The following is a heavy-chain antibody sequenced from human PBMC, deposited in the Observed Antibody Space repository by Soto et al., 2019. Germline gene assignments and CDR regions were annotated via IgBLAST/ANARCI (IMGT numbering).Heavy chain of an antibody. CDR3: ARNAEAAIGYYYYGMDV. J-gene: IGHJ6*02. CDR2: IYHSGST. V-gene: IGHV4-4*02. CDR1: GGSISSSNW. D-gene: IGHD2-2*01. Sequence: SETLSLTCAVSGGSISSSNWWSWVRQPPGKGLEWIGEIYHSGSTNYNPSLKSRVTISVDKSKNQFSLKLSSVTAADTAVYYCARNAEAAIGYYYYGMDVWGQGTTVTVSS.